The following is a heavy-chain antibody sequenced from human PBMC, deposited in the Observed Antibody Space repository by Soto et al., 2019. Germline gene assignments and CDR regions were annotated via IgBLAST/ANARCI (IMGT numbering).Heavy chain of an antibody. J-gene: IGHJ5*02. Sequence: QLQLQESGSGLVKPSQTLSLTCAVSGGSISSGGYSWSWIRQAPGKGLEWIGYIYHSGSTYYNPSRKRRATISVARSKNQFSLKLSSVTAADTAVSYCARTPTPWGQGTLVTVSS. CDR1: GGSISSGGYS. CDR3: ARTPTP. V-gene: IGHV4-30-2*01. CDR2: IYHSGST. D-gene: IGHD1-26*01.